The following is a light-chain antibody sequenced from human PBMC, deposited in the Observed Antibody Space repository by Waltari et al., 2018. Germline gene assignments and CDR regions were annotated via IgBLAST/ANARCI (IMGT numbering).Light chain of an antibody. V-gene: IGLV2-14*03. CDR3: SSYISSSTLEL. CDR2: DVS. CDR1: SSDVGGSNY. J-gene: IGLJ2*01. Sequence: QSALTQPASVSGSPGQSITISCTGPSSDVGGSNYVSWYQQHPGKAPKLMIYDVSNRPSGVSNRFSGSKSGNTASLTISGLQAEDEADYYCSSYISSSTLELFGGGTSLTVL.